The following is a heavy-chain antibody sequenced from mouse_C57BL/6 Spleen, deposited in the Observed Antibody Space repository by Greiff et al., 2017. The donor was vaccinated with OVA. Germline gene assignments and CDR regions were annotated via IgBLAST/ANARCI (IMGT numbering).Heavy chain of an antibody. CDR3: ARYRPMDY. Sequence: QVHVKQPGAELVRPGTSVKLSCKASGYTFTSYWMHWVKQRPGQGLEWIGVIDPSDSYTNYNQKFKGKATLTVDTSSSTAYMQLSSLTSEDSAVYYCARYRPMDYWGQGTSVTVSS. V-gene: IGHV1-59*01. CDR1: GYTFTSYW. CDR2: IDPSDSYT. J-gene: IGHJ4*01.